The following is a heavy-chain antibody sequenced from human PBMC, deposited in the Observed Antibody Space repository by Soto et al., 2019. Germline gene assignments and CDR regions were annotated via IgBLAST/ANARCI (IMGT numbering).Heavy chain of an antibody. Sequence: PSETLSLTCTVSGGSISSGGYYWSWIRQHPGKGLEWIGYIYYSGSTYYNPSLKSRVTISVDTSKNQFSLKLSSVAAAHTAVYYCARDIVVVAAAEKEHYYYYYGMDVWGQGTTVTVSS. CDR3: ARDIVVVAAAEKEHYYYYYGMDV. V-gene: IGHV4-31*03. CDR2: IYYSGST. CDR1: GGSISSGGYY. D-gene: IGHD2-2*01. J-gene: IGHJ6*02.